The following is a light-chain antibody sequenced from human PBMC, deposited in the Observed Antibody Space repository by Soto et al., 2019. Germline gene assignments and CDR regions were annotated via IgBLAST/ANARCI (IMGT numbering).Light chain of an antibody. CDR3: QQYGSSGT. V-gene: IGKV3-20*01. CDR2: GAS. Sequence: EMVLTQSPGTLSLSPGERATLSCRASQSVSNNYLAWYQQKPGQAPRLLISGASNRATGIPDRFSGSGSGTDFTLTISRLEPEDFAVYYCQQYGSSGTFGQGTMVDI. CDR1: QSVSNNY. J-gene: IGKJ1*01.